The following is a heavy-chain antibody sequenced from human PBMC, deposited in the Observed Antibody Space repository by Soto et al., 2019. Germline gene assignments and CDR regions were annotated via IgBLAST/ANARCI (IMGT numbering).Heavy chain of an antibody. J-gene: IGHJ6*02. CDR2: IFSNDDK. V-gene: IGHV2-5*01. CDR1: GFSLSTSGVG. D-gene: IGHD3-10*01. Sequence: QITLKEAGPTLMKPTHTLTLTCAFSGFSLSTSGVGVGWIRQPPGKALEWLALIFSNDDKRYSPSLMSRLTITKDTTKNQVVLTMTNIEPVDTDTYSCSHMRGSGLCGMDVWGQGTTVTVSS. CDR3: SHMRGSGLCGMDV.